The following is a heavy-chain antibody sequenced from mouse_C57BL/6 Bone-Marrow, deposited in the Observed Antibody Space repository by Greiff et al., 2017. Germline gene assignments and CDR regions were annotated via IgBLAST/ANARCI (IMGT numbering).Heavy chain of an antibody. CDR2: IYPGNGDT. J-gene: IGHJ2*01. CDR1: GDTGGRDK. CDR3: ARRYFDY. V-gene: IGHV1-12*01. Sequence: QQSGAELVRRGAVGKRGGKEGGDTGGRDKRHWGKQTPGRGLEWIGAIYPGNGDTSYNQKFKGKATLTVDKSSSTAYMQLSSLTSEDSAVYFCARRYFDYWGQGTTLTVSS.